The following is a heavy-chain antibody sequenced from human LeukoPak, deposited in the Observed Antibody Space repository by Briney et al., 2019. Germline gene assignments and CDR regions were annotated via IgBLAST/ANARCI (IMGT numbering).Heavy chain of an antibody. CDR3: ARGPRISPYCSSTSCYSSGGGYYYYYMDV. CDR2: ISYDGSNK. V-gene: IGHV3-30-3*01. J-gene: IGHJ6*03. CDR1: GFTFSSYA. D-gene: IGHD2-2*01. Sequence: PGGSLRLSCAASGFTFSSYAMHWVRQAPGKGLEWVAVISYDGSNKFYADSVKGRFTISRDNSKNTLYLQMNSLRAEDTAVYYCARGPRISPYCSSTSCYSSGGGYYYYYMDVWGKGTTVTVSS.